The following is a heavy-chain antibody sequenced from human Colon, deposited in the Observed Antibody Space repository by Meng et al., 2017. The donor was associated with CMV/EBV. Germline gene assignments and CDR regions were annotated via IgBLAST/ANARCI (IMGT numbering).Heavy chain of an antibody. V-gene: IGHV3-23*03. CDR3: ATSRGPGGYFYGMDD. CDR2: IYSGGGDT. D-gene: IGHD1/OR15-1a*01. CDR1: GFTFSTFA. J-gene: IGHJ6*02. Sequence: GESLKISCATSGFTFSTFAMSWVRQAPGKGLEWVSLIYSGGGDTYYADSVKGRFTISRDNAKNMLYLQMNSLRAEDTAVYYCATSRGPGGYFYGMDDWGQGTTVTVSS.